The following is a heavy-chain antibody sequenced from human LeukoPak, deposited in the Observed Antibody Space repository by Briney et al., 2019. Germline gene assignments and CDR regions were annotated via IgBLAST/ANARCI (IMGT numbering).Heavy chain of an antibody. Sequence: GGSLRLSCAASGFTLSSYSMNWVRQAPGKGLEWVSYISSSSSTIYYADSVKGRFTISRDNAKNSLYLQMNSLRAEDTAVYYCARVGYLRPFDYWGQGTLVTVSS. CDR1: GFTLSSYS. CDR3: ARVGYLRPFDY. J-gene: IGHJ4*02. D-gene: IGHD2-2*03. CDR2: ISSSSSTI. V-gene: IGHV3-48*01.